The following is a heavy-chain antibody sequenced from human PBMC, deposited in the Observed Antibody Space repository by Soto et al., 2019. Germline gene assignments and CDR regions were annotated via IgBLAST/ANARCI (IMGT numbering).Heavy chain of an antibody. Sequence: QVQLQESGPGLVNPSQTLSLTCTVSGDSISSGDYFWSWIRQPPGKGLEWIGYIYFSGSTYYNPSLQSRVTISADTAQNQDSRNLNSVTAADTAIYYCARVAPGQQLVADSLDYWGQGTLVTVSS. CDR1: GDSISSGDYF. D-gene: IGHD6-13*01. CDR2: IYFSGST. V-gene: IGHV4-30-4*01. J-gene: IGHJ4*02. CDR3: ARVAPGQQLVADSLDY.